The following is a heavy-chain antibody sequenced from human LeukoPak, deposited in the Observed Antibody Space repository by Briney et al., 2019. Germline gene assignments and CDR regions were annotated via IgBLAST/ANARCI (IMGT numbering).Heavy chain of an antibody. CDR1: GGSISSSNHY. Sequence: SSETLSLTCTVSGGSISSSNHYWGWIRPPPGKGLEWIGNILYTGSMYNNPSLKSRVTMSVDTSNNQFSLKLSSVTAADTAVFYCARHCRDVYNGSNDAFDIWGQGAMVTVSS. CDR2: ILYTGSM. J-gene: IGHJ3*02. V-gene: IGHV4-39*01. D-gene: IGHD5-24*01. CDR3: ARHCRDVYNGSNDAFDI.